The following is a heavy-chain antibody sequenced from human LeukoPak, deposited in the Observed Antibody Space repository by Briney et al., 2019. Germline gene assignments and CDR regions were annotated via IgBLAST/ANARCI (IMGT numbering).Heavy chain of an antibody. CDR1: GDSISSANYY. J-gene: IGHJ6*03. Sequence: SETLSLTCTVSGDSISSANYYWGWVRQPPGKGLEWIGSIYFSGSTYYNPSLKSRVTISVETSKVQFSLKLSSVTAADTAVYYCARGGLIAARRTRYYYYYMDVWGKGTTVTVSS. D-gene: IGHD6-6*01. CDR2: IYFSGST. V-gene: IGHV4-39*07. CDR3: ARGGLIAARRTRYYYYYMDV.